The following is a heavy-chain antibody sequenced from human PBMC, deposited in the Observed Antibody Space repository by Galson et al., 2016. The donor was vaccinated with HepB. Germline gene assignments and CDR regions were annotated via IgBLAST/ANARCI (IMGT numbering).Heavy chain of an antibody. J-gene: IGHJ6*02. V-gene: IGHV1-3*01. Sequence: SVKVSCKASGYSFTHYAIHWVRQAPGQRLEWMGWINPGNGNTKYSEKFQGRVTITRDTSANTAYMELSSLTSEDTAVYYCAASFLYKSFDSPYDYGMDFWGQGTTVTVSS. D-gene: IGHD1-14*01. CDR3: AASFLYKSFDSPYDYGMDF. CDR1: GYSFTHYA. CDR2: INPGNGNT.